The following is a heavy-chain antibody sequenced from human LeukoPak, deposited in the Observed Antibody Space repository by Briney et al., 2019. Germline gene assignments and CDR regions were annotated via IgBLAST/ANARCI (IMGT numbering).Heavy chain of an antibody. CDR3: ARGTVVVPAARDYYYYGMDV. CDR2: IYHSGST. J-gene: IGHJ6*04. V-gene: IGHV4-4*02. Sequence: SETLSLTCAVSGGSISSSNWWSWVRQPPGKGLEWIGEIYHSGSTNYNPSLKSRVTISVDKSKNQFSLKLSSVTAADTAVYYCARGTVVVPAARDYYYYGMDVWGKGITVTVSS. CDR1: GGSISSSNW. D-gene: IGHD2-2*01.